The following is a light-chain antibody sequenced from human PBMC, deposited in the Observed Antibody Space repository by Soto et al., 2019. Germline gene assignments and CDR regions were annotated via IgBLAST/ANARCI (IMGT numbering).Light chain of an antibody. Sequence: SYELTQPPSVSVSPGQTASITCSGDKLGDKYACWYQQKPGQSPVLVIYQDSKRPSGIPERFSGSNSGNTATLTISGTQAMDEADDYCQAWDSSTAGAHVVFGGGTKVTVL. CDR3: QAWDSSTAGAHVV. V-gene: IGLV3-1*01. CDR1: KLGDKY. CDR2: QDS. J-gene: IGLJ2*01.